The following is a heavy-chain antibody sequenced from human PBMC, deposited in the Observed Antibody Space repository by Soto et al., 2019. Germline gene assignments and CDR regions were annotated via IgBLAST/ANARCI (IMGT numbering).Heavy chain of an antibody. CDR2: IYYSGST. V-gene: IGHV4-31*03. CDR1: GGSISSGDYY. D-gene: IGHD3-3*01. Sequence: QVQLQESGPGLVKPSHTLSLTCTVSGGSISSGDYYWSWIRQHPGKGLEWIGHIYYSGSTYYNPSLKSRVTISADTSKNQFSLKLSSVTAADTAVYYCARWWSGSRQEFDPWGQGTLVTVSS. J-gene: IGHJ5*02. CDR3: ARWWSGSRQEFDP.